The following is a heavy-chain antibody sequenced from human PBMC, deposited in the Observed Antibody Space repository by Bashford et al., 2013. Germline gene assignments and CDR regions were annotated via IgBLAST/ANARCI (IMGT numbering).Heavy chain of an antibody. J-gene: IGHJ4*02. Sequence: WVRQAPGQGLEWMGWISAYNGNTNYAERLQGRVTMTTDTSTSTAYMELRSLRSDDTAVYYCARDRSSSSHWGQGTLVTVSS. D-gene: IGHD6-6*01. V-gene: IGHV1-18*01. CDR3: ARDRSSSSH. CDR2: ISAYNGNT.